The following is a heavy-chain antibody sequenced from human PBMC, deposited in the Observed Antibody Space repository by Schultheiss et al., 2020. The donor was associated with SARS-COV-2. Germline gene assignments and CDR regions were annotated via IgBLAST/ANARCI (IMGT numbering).Heavy chain of an antibody. J-gene: IGHJ4*02. Sequence: GESLKISCAASGFTFSSYAMSWVRQAPGKGLEWVAVIWYDGSNKYYADSVKGRFTISRDNSKNTLYLQMNSLRAEDTAVYYCARDQDYGDDFDYWGQGTLVTVSS. V-gene: IGHV3-33*08. D-gene: IGHD4-17*01. CDR3: ARDQDYGDDFDY. CDR1: GFTFSSYA. CDR2: IWYDGSNK.